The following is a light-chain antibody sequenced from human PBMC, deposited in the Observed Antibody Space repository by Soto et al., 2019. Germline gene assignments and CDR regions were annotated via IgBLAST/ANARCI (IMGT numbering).Light chain of an antibody. CDR2: GAS. Sequence: EIVLTQSPGTLSLSSGERATLSCRASQSVSSNYLAWYQQKPGQAPRLVIYGASSRATGIPDRFSGSGSGTDFTLTISRLEPEDFAVYYCQQYGSSRWTFGQGTKVEIK. CDR3: QQYGSSRWT. V-gene: IGKV3-20*01. CDR1: QSVSSNY. J-gene: IGKJ1*01.